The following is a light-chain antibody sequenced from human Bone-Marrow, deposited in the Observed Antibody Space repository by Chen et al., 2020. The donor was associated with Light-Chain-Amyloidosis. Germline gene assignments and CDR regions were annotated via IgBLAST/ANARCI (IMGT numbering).Light chain of an antibody. Sequence: EIVLTQSPATLSLSPGARATLSCRASQSITTCLAWYQQKPGPAPRLLIHVASIRATGTPARFSGSGSETDFMLTISSLEPEDFALYFCQQRSHWPPHTCGQGTRLEIK. V-gene: IGKV3-11*01. CDR2: VAS. J-gene: IGKJ2*01. CDR3: QQRSHWPPHT. CDR1: QSITTC.